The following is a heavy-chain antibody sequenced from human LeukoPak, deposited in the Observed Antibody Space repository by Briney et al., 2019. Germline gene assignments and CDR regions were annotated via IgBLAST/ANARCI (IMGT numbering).Heavy chain of an antibody. J-gene: IGHJ4*02. CDR3: TRDPAGYAYGYSFFDY. CDR2: IRSESYGGTS. V-gene: IGHV3-49*03. CDR1: GFTFGDYA. D-gene: IGHD3-22*01. Sequence: GGSLSLSCTASGFTFGDYAMSWFRQAPGKGLEWVGFIRSESYGGTSEYAAPVKGRVSISRDDSKSIAYLQMNSLKTEDTAVYCCTRDPAGYAYGYSFFDYWGQGTLVTVSS.